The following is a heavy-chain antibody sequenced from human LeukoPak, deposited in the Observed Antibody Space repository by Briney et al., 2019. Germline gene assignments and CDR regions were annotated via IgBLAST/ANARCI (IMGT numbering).Heavy chain of an antibody. CDR3: ARESISTAANWFDT. J-gene: IGHJ5*02. Sequence: PSETLSLTCSVSGGSINNFYWNWIRQPAGKGLEWIGRIYTSGSTNYKSSLQSRVSMSIDTSKKEFSLKLTSVTAADTAIYFCARESISTAANWFDTWGQGTLVTVAP. CDR1: GGSINNFY. D-gene: IGHD2-2*01. CDR2: IYTSGST. V-gene: IGHV4-4*07.